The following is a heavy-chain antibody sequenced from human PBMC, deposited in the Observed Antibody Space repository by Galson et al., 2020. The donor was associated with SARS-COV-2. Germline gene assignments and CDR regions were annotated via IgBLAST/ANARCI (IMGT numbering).Heavy chain of an antibody. CDR1: GFTFSSYA. D-gene: IGHD1-26*01. Sequence: GESLKISCAASGFTFSSYAMHWVRQVPGKGLEWVAVISYDGSNKYYADSVKGRFTISRDNSKNTLYLQMNSLRAEDTAVYYCARTYSGSYQYYFDYWGQGTLVTVSS. CDR3: ARTYSGSYQYYFDY. J-gene: IGHJ4*02. CDR2: ISYDGSNK. V-gene: IGHV3-30-3*01.